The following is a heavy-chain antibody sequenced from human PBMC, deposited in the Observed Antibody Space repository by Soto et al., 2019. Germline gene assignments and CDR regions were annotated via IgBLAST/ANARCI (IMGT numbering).Heavy chain of an antibody. D-gene: IGHD3-10*01. CDR3: AKDHTGKGLWVRGAFDI. CDR2: ISGSGGST. J-gene: IGHJ3*02. CDR1: GFTFSSYA. V-gene: IGHV3-23*01. Sequence: GGSLRLSCAASGFTFSSYAMSWVRQAPGKGLEWVSAISGSGGSTYYADSVKGRFTISRDNSKNTLYLQMNSLRAEDTAVYYCAKDHTGKGLWVRGAFDIWGQGTMVTVSS.